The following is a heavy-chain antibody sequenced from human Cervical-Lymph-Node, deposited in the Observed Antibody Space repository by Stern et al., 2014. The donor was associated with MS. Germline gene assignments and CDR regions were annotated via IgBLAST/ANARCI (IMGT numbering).Heavy chain of an antibody. Sequence: EVHLVESGGGLVQPGGSLRLSCADSGFTFDRYWMPWVRPVPGKGLLWVSRIDEDGSFTSYADFAKGRFTISRDNAKNTLYLQMNSLRADDTAIYYCGRDLSGRYDHWGQGTLVTVSS. J-gene: IGHJ5*02. CDR1: GFTFDRYW. V-gene: IGHV3-74*03. D-gene: IGHD6-25*01. CDR3: GRDLSGRYDH. CDR2: IDEDGSFT.